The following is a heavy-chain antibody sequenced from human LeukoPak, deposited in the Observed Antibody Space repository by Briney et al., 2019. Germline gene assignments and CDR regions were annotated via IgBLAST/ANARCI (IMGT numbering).Heavy chain of an antibody. Sequence: ASVKVSCKASGGTFSSYAISWVRQAPGQGLKWMGRIIPIFGIANYAQKFQGRVTITADKSTSTAYMELSSLRSEDTAVYYCASVPSYCSSTSCYTSYYYYGMDVWGQGTTVTVSS. D-gene: IGHD2-2*02. CDR1: GGTFSSYA. CDR3: ASVPSYCSSTSCYTSYYYYGMDV. J-gene: IGHJ6*02. V-gene: IGHV1-69*04. CDR2: IIPIFGIA.